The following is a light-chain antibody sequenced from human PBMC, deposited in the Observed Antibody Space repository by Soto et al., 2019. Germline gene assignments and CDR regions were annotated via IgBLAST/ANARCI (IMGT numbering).Light chain of an antibody. CDR2: GAS. J-gene: IGKJ4*01. Sequence: EIVLTQAPGTLSLSPGDRATLSCRASQTVSNNYLAWCQQKAGQAPRLLIYGASSRATGIPARFSGSGSGTDFTLTISSLEPEEFAVYYCQHRSDWPPFTFGGGTKVDI. CDR1: QTVSNNY. V-gene: IGKV3D-20*02. CDR3: QHRSDWPPFT.